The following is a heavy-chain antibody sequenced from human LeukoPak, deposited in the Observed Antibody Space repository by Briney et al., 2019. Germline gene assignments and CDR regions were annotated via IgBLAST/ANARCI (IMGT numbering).Heavy chain of an antibody. D-gene: IGHD3-22*01. CDR1: GGSISSGDYY. V-gene: IGHV4-30-4*01. CDR2: IYYSGST. CDR3: AREEQAYYYDSSGYPSTDY. Sequence: SETLSLTCTVSGGSISSGDYYWSWIRQPPGKGLEWIGYIYYSGSTYYNPSLKSRVTISVDTSKNQFSLKLSSVTAADTAVYYCAREEQAYYYDSSGYPSTDYWGQGTLVTVSS. J-gene: IGHJ4*02.